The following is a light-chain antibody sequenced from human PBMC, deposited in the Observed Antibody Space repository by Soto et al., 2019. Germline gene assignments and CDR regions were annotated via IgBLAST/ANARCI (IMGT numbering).Light chain of an antibody. V-gene: IGLV2-14*01. CDR3: SSYTSSSTSYV. CDR2: DVS. CDR1: SSDVGGYNY. J-gene: IGLJ1*01. Sequence: QSVLTQAASGTGFPGQSITISCTGTSSDVGGYNYVSWYQQHPGKAPKLMIYDVSNRPSGVSNRFSGSKSGNTASLTISGLQAEDEADYYCSSYTSSSTSYVFGTGTKVTVL.